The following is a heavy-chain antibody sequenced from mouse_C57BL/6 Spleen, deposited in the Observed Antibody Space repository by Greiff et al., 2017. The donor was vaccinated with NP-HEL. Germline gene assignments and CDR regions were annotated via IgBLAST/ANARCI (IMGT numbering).Heavy chain of an antibody. V-gene: IGHV1-9*01. CDR2: ILPGRGST. CDR1: GYTFTGYW. CDR3: ARQPYDYYAMDY. Sequence: QVQLQQSGAELMKPGASVKLSCKATGYTFTGYWIEWVKQRPGHGLEWIGEILPGRGSTNYNEKFKGKATFTADTSSNTAYMQLSSLTTEDSAIYYCARQPYDYYAMDYWGQGTSVTVSS. D-gene: IGHD6-1*01. J-gene: IGHJ4*01.